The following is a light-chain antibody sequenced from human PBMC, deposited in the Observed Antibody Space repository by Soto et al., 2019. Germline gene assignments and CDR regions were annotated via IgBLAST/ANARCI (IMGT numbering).Light chain of an antibody. V-gene: IGKV3-11*01. Sequence: EIVLTQSPATLSLSPGERANLSCRASQSVTTYLAWYQQKPGQAPRLLIYDASTRATGIPARFSGSGSGTDFTLTIGSLEPEHFAVYYCQQRSNWPPSITFGQGTRLEIK. CDR3: QQRSNWPPSIT. J-gene: IGKJ5*01. CDR2: DAS. CDR1: QSVTTY.